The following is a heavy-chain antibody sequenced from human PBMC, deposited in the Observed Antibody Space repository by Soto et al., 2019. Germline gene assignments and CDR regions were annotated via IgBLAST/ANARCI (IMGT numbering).Heavy chain of an antibody. CDR1: GFTFSSYA. V-gene: IGHV3-23*01. D-gene: IGHD3-10*02. J-gene: IGHJ6*02. CDR3: AKMLSRTPYYGKDV. CDR2: ISGSGGST. Sequence: PRGSLRLSCAASGFTFSSYAMSWVRQAPGKGLEWVSAISGSGGSTYYADSVKGRFTISRDNSKNTLYLQMNSLRAEDTTIYYCAKMLSRTPYYGKDVWRQGTA.